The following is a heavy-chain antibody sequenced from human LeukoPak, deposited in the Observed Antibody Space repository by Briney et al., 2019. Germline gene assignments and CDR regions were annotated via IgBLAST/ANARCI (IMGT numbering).Heavy chain of an antibody. CDR2: MAYDGSNK. CDR1: GFTFSSYG. CDR3: AKDSSGGWLRSYYFDS. J-gene: IGHJ4*02. V-gene: IGHV3-30*18. Sequence: GRSLRLSCAASGFTFSSYGMHWVRQAPGKGLEWVAVMAYDGSNKDYADSVKGRFTISRDNYKNTLYVQTNSLRSEDTAVYYCAKDSSGGWLRSYYFDSWGQGTLVTVSS. D-gene: IGHD5-24*01.